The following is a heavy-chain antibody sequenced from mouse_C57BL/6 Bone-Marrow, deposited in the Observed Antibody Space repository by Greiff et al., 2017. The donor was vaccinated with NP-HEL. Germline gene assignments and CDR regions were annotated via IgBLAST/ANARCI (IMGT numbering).Heavy chain of an antibody. V-gene: IGHV5-4*01. Sequence: EVQRVESGGGLVKPGGSLKLSCAASGFTFSSYAMSWVRQTPEKRLEWVATISDGGSYTYYPDNVKGRFTISRDNAKNNLYLQMSHLKSEDTAMYYCARDHPTGPAYWGQGTLVTVSA. CDR3: ARDHPTGPAY. CDR1: GFTFSSYA. J-gene: IGHJ3*01. CDR2: ISDGGSYT. D-gene: IGHD4-1*02.